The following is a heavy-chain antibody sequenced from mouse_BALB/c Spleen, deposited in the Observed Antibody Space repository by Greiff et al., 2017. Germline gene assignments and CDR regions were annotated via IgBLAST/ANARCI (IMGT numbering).Heavy chain of an antibody. D-gene: IGHD1-1*01. CDR2: INPSTGYT. CDR3: ARGSYGSSWFAY. J-gene: IGHJ3*01. CDR1: GYTFTSYW. V-gene: IGHV1-7*01. Sequence: QVQLKQSGAELAKPGASVKMSCKASGYTFTSYWMHWVKQRPGQGLEWIGYINPSTGYTEYNQKFKDKATLTADKSSSTAYMQLSSLTSEDSAVYYCARGSYGSSWFAYWGQGTLVTVSA.